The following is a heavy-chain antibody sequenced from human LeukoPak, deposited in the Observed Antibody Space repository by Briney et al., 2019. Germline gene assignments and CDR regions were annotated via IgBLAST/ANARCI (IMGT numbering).Heavy chain of an antibody. CDR2: ISSSGSTI. CDR3: ARDPIFNRGNYDFDY. V-gene: IGHV3-48*03. Sequence: GGSLRLSCAASGFTFSSYEMNWVRQAPGKGLEWVSYISSSGSTIYYADSVKGRFTISRDNAKNSLYLQMNSLRAEDTAVYYCARDPIFNRGNYDFDYWGQGTLVTVSS. CDR1: GFTFSSYE. D-gene: IGHD3-22*01. J-gene: IGHJ4*02.